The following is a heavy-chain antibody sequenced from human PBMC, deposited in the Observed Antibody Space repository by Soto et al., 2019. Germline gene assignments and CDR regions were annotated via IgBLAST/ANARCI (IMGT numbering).Heavy chain of an antibody. CDR3: AKGGLTQIKD. Sequence: EVQRLESGGGLVQPGESLRLSCAASGVTFSSNAMSWVRQAPGKGLEWVSAISGSGGSTYYADSGKGRLPISRYQSKNTLYLQMNTLRAKGRAVYYCAKGGLTQIKDWGQGTLVTVSA. D-gene: IGHD3-9*01. CDR2: ISGSGGST. CDR1: GVTFSSNA. J-gene: IGHJ4*02. V-gene: IGHV3-23*01.